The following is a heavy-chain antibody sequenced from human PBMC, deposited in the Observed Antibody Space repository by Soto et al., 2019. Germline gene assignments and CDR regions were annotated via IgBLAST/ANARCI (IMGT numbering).Heavy chain of an antibody. V-gene: IGHV3-21*01. CDR2: ISSNSAYI. CDR1: GFTFRSFT. D-gene: IGHD6-13*01. Sequence: LGGSLRLSCAASGFTFRSFTMNWVRQAPGKGLEWVSTISSNSAYIYCTDALRGRFTISRDNAKNSLHLQMNSLRAEDTAVYYCTRDASRDSSARGWFDPWGPGTLVTVSS. J-gene: IGHJ5*02. CDR3: TRDASRDSSARGWFDP.